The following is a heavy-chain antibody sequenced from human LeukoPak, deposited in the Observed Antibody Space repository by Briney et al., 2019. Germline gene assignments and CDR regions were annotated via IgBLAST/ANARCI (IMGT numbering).Heavy chain of an antibody. J-gene: IGHJ6*02. Sequence: GGSLRLSCVASGFTFSDYYMSWIRQAPGKGLEWLSYITSTGRSIYYADSVRGRLTISRDNAKNSLYLQMNSLRAEDTAVYYCASRWIQPYGMDVWGQGTTVTVSS. CDR3: ASRWIQPYGMDV. CDR1: GFTFSDYY. CDR2: ITSTGRSI. V-gene: IGHV3-11*01. D-gene: IGHD5-18*01.